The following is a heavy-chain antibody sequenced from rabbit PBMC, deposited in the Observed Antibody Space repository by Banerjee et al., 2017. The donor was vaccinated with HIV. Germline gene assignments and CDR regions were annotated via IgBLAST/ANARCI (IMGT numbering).Heavy chain of an antibody. Sequence: QQQLEESGGGLVKPGGTLTLTCKAPGIDFSRYYYMCWVRQAPGKGLELIACIYASGDSTYYANWAKGRFTISKTSSTTVTLQMTSLTAADTATYFCARHIAGSSYGDYFNLWGPGTLVTVS. CDR1: GIDFSRYYY. CDR3: ARHIAGSSYGDYFNL. J-gene: IGHJ4*01. V-gene: IGHV1S45*01. D-gene: IGHD8-1*01. CDR2: IYASGDST.